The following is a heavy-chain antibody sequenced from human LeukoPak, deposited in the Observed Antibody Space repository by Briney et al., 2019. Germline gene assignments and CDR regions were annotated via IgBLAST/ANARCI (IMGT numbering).Heavy chain of an antibody. CDR1: GYTFTGYY. V-gene: IGHV1-2*02. CDR3: ARDWGGSYPKWNWFDP. J-gene: IGHJ5*02. Sequence: ASVKVSCKASGYTFTGYYMHWVRQAPGQGLEWMGWINPNSGGTNYAQKFQGGVTMTRDTSISTAYMELSRLRSDDTAVYYCARDWGGSYPKWNWFDPWGQGTLVTVSS. CDR2: INPNSGGT. D-gene: IGHD1-26*01.